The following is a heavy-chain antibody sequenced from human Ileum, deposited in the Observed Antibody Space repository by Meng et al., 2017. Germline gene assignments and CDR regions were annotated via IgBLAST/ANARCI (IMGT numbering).Heavy chain of an antibody. CDR1: GYTFTSYG. V-gene: IGHV1-18*01. CDR2: ISGYNGNT. Sequence: QVHLGQAGAEGKKPGASVKVSCKVSGYTFTSYGISWVRQAPGQGLEYMGWISGYNGNTNYVEKFQGRVTMTTDTSTRTAYMELRSLRSDDTAVYYCARRSSGYQAGLNLNDYWGQGTLVTVSS. D-gene: IGHD3-22*01. J-gene: IGHJ4*02. CDR3: ARRSSGYQAGLNLNDY.